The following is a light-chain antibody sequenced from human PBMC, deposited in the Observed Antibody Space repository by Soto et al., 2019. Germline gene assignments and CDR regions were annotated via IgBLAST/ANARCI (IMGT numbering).Light chain of an antibody. CDR1: SSDVGTYNL. CDR3: CSYAGSSTLDV. CDR2: EVS. J-gene: IGLJ1*01. Sequence: QSALTQPASVSGSPGQSITISCTGTSSDVGTYNLVSWYQQHPGKAPKLMIYEVSERPSGVSNRFSGSKSGNTASLTISGLQAEDEADYYCCSYAGSSTLDVFGTGTKVTVL. V-gene: IGLV2-23*02.